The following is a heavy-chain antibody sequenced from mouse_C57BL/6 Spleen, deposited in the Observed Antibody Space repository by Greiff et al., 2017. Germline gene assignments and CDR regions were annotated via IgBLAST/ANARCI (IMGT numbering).Heavy chain of an antibody. CDR3: TYSNYQGDY. V-gene: IGHV14-4*01. D-gene: IGHD2-5*01. Sequence: EVKLMESGAELVRPGASVKLSCTASGFNIKDDYMHWVKQRPEQGLEWIGWIDPENGDTEYASKFQGKATITADTSSNTAYLQLSSLTSEDTAVYYCTYSNYQGDYWGQGTSVTVSS. CDR1: GFNIKDDY. CDR2: IDPENGDT. J-gene: IGHJ4*01.